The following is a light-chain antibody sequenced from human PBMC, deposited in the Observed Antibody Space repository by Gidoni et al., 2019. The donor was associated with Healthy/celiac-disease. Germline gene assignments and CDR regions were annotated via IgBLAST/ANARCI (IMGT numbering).Light chain of an antibody. V-gene: IGKV1-17*01. CDR3: LQHNSYPPT. CDR2: AAS. CDR1: QGIRND. J-gene: IGKJ1*01. Sequence: DIQMTQSPSSLSASAGDRVSITCRASQGIRNDVGWYQKKPGKAPKRLIYAASSLQSRVPSRFSGSGSGTEFTRTISSLQPEDFATYYCLQHNSYPPTFXXXTKVEIK.